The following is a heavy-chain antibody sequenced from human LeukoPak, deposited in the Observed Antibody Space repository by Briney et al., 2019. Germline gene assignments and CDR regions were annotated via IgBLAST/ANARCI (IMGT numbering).Heavy chain of an antibody. CDR2: INPSGGST. Sequence: ASVKVSCKASGYTLTSYYMHWVRQAPGQGLEWMGIINPSGGSTSYAQKFQGRVTMTRDTSTSTVYMELSSLRSEDTAVYYCASLQGYCSSTSCYTFDYWGQGTLVTVSS. V-gene: IGHV1-46*01. CDR3: ASLQGYCSSTSCYTFDY. D-gene: IGHD2-2*02. CDR1: GYTLTSYY. J-gene: IGHJ4*02.